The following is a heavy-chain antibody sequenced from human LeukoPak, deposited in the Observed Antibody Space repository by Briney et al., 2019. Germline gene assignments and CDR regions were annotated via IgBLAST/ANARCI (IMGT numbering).Heavy chain of an antibody. CDR1: GFTFSSYA. J-gene: IGHJ6*02. V-gene: IGHV3-23*01. Sequence: GGSLRLSCAASGFTFSSYAMSWVRQAPGKGLEWVSAISGSGGSTYYADSVKGRFTVSRDNSKNTPYLQMNSLRAEDTAVYYCAKNFYYGMDVWGQGTTVTVSS. CDR3: AKNFYYGMDV. CDR2: ISGSGGST.